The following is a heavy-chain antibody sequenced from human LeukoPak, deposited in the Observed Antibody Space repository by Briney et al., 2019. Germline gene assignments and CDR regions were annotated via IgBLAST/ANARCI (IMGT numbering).Heavy chain of an antibody. CDR2: INHSGST. J-gene: IGHJ4*02. Sequence: SETLSLTCAVYGGSFSGYYWSWIRQPPGKGLEWIGEINHSGSTNYNPSLKSRVTISVDTSKNQFSLNLKSVTAADTAVYYCARDRSGPGYHFDYWGQGTLVTVSS. V-gene: IGHV4-34*01. CDR3: ARDRSGPGYHFDY. CDR1: GGSFSGYY. D-gene: IGHD1-1*01.